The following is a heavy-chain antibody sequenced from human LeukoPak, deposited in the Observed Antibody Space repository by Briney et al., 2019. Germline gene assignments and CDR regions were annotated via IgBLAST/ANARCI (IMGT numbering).Heavy chain of an antibody. CDR2: FFNSGST. V-gene: IGHV4-59*01. CDR1: GXSFSGYY. Sequence: PSETLSLTCAVYGXSFSGYYWSWIRQPPGKGLEWIGYFFNSGSTNYNPSLKSRVTISVDTSKNQFSLRLSSVTAADTAVYYCARGTDIVVVPAAKGGWFDPWGQGTLVTVSS. J-gene: IGHJ5*02. CDR3: ARGTDIVVVPAAKGGWFDP. D-gene: IGHD2-2*01.